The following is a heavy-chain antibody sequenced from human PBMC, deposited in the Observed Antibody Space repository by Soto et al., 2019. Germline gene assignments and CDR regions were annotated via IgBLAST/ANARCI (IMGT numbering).Heavy chain of an antibody. CDR1: GFTFGDHY. CDR3: ASAPIGKSLTF. Sequence: GSLRLSCTTSGFTFGDHYMTWFRQAPGKGLEWVGFIRSKAYGGTTDYAASVKGRFTISRDDSKSIAYLQMNSLKTEDTAVYFCASAPIGKSLTFWGQGTLVTVSS. J-gene: IGHJ4*02. D-gene: IGHD7-27*01. V-gene: IGHV3-49*03. CDR2: IRSKAYGGTT.